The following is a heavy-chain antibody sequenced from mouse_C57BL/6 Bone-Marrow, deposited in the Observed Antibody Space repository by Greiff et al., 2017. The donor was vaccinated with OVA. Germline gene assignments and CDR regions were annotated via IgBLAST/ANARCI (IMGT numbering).Heavy chain of an antibody. CDR2: IYPGSGNT. D-gene: IGHD2-2*01. CDR1: GYTFTDYY. CDR3: AREGPMVTVAMDY. Sequence: VKLQESGAELVRPGASVKLSCKASGYTFTDYYINWVKQRPGQGLEWIARIYPGSGNTYYNEKFKGKATLTAEKSSSTAYMQLSSLTSEDSAVYFCAREGPMVTVAMDYWGQGTSVTVSS. J-gene: IGHJ4*01. V-gene: IGHV1-76*01.